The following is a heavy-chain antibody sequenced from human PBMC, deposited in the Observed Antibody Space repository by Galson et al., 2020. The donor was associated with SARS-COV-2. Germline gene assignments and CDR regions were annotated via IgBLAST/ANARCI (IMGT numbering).Heavy chain of an antibody. CDR2: IYTSGST. V-gene: IGHV4-61*02. J-gene: IGHJ6*02. CDR1: GGSISSGSYY. D-gene: IGHD2-21*01. Sequence: SETLSLTCTVSGGSISSGSYYWSWIRQPAGKGLEWIGRIYTSGSTNYNPSLKSRVTISVDTYKNQFSLKLSSVTAADTAVYYCAREGGLALFGYYYGMDVWGQGTTVTVSS. CDR3: AREGGLALFGYYYGMDV.